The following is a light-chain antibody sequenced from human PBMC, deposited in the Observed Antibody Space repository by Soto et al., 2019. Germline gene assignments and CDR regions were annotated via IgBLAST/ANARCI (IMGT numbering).Light chain of an antibody. CDR1: SSDVGGYNY. J-gene: IGLJ1*01. CDR2: DVS. CDR3: SSYTSSSAGV. Sequence: QSVLPQPASVSGSPGQSITISCTGTSSDVGGYNYVSWYQQHPGKAPKHMIYDVSNRPSGVSNRFSGSKSGNTASLTISGLQADDEADYYCSSYTSSSAGVFGTRTKLTVL. V-gene: IGLV2-14*01.